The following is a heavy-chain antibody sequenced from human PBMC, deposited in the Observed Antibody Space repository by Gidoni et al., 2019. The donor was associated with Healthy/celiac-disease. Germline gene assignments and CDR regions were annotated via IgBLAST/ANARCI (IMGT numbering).Heavy chain of an antibody. CDR2: IWYDGSNK. CDR1: GFTFSSYG. V-gene: IGHV3-33*01. D-gene: IGHD6-19*01. CDR3: ARDMVVKQWLVQGGPFDD. J-gene: IGHJ4*02. Sequence: QVQLVASGGGVVPPGRSLRLSCAASGFTFSSYGMHWVRQAPGKGLEWVAVIWYDGSNKYYADSVKGRFTISRDNSKNTLYLQMNSLRAEDTAVYYCARDMVVKQWLVQGGPFDDWGQGTLVTVSS.